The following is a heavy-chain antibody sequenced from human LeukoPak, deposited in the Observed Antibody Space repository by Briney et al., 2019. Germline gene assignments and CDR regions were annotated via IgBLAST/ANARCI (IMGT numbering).Heavy chain of an antibody. CDR1: GFTFSSYA. CDR2: ISGSGGST. D-gene: IGHD6-19*01. Sequence: GGSLRLSCAASGFTFSSYAMSWVRQAPGKGLEWVSAISGSGGSTYYADSVKGRFTISRDNSKNTLYLQMNSLRAEDTAVYYCAKGSSGWYGGGLDFDYWGQGTLVTVSS. CDR3: AKGSSGWYGGGLDFDY. V-gene: IGHV3-23*01. J-gene: IGHJ4*02.